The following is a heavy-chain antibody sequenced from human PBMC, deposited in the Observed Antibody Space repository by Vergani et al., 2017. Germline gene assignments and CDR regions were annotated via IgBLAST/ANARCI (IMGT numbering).Heavy chain of an antibody. J-gene: IGHJ4*02. CDR1: GFTVSSNY. CDR3: ASSTDPGTFDY. V-gene: IGHV3-66*01. CDR2: IYSGGST. D-gene: IGHD2-2*01. Sequence: EVQVVETGGGLVQPGGSLRLSCAASGFTVSSNYMSWVRQAPGKGLEWVSVIYSGGSTYYADSVKGRFIISRDNSKNTLYLQMNSLRAEDTAVYYCASSTDPGTFDYWGQGTLVTVSS.